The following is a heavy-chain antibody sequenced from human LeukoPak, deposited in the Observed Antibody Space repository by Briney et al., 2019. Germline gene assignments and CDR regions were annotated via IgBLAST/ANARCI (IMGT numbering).Heavy chain of an antibody. J-gene: IGHJ4*02. Sequence: SVKVSCKASGGTFSSYAISWVRQAPGQGLEWMGGIIPIFGTANYAQKFQGRVTITADESTSTAYMELSSLRSEDTAVYYCAREASSRYDFWSGYYFDYWGQGTLVTVSS. CDR3: AREASSRYDFWSGYYFDY. V-gene: IGHV1-69*13. CDR1: GGTFSSYA. D-gene: IGHD3-3*01. CDR2: IIPIFGTA.